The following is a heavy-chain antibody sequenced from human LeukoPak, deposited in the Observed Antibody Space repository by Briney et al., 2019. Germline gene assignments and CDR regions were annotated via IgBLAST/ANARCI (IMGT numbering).Heavy chain of an antibody. J-gene: IGHJ4*02. Sequence: SVKVSCKASGGTFSSYAISWVRQAPGQGLEWMGGIIPIFGTANYAQKFQGRVTITADESTSTAYMELSSLRSEDTAVYYCAREASSRYDFWSGYYFDYWGQGTLVTVSS. CDR3: AREASSRYDFWSGYYFDY. V-gene: IGHV1-69*13. CDR1: GGTFSSYA. D-gene: IGHD3-3*01. CDR2: IIPIFGTA.